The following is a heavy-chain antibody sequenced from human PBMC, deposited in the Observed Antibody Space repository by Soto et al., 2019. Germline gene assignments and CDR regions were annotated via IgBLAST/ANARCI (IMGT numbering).Heavy chain of an antibody. D-gene: IGHD4-17*01. Sequence: VGSLRVSCAASGFTFSSYSMNWVRQAPGKGLEWVSYISSSSSTIYYADSVKGRFTISRDNAKNSLYLQMNSLRDEDTAVYYCARDGSYRDYDPYFDYWGQGTLVTVSS. CDR2: ISSSSSTI. CDR3: ARDGSYRDYDPYFDY. J-gene: IGHJ4*02. V-gene: IGHV3-48*02. CDR1: GFTFSSYS.